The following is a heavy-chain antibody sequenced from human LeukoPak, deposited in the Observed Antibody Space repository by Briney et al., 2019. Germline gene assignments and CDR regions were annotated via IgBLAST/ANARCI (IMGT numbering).Heavy chain of an antibody. CDR1: GYSFTTYW. D-gene: IGHD6-19*01. J-gene: IGHJ5*02. CDR3: ARDWKSSVAGIWFDP. Sequence: KISCKGSGYSFTTYWIGWVRQAPGQGLEWMGGIIPIFGTANYAQKFQGRVTITADESTSTAYMELSSLRSEDTAVYYCARDWKSSVAGIWFDPWGQGTLVTVSS. V-gene: IGHV1-69*01. CDR2: IIPIFGTA.